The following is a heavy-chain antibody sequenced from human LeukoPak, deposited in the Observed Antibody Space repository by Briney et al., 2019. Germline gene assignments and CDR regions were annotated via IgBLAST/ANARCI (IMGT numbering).Heavy chain of an antibody. Sequence: PGGSLRLSCAASGFTFSSYAMHWVRQAPGKGLEYVSAISSNGGSTYYANSVKGRFTISRDNAKNSLYLQMNSLRAEDTAVYYCARDGGGIAAAGTFDPWGQGTLVTVSS. CDR1: GFTFSSYA. V-gene: IGHV3-64*01. CDR3: ARDGGGIAAAGTFDP. J-gene: IGHJ5*02. D-gene: IGHD6-13*01. CDR2: ISSNGGST.